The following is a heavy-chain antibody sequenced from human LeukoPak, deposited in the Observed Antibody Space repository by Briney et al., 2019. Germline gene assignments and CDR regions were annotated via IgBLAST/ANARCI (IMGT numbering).Heavy chain of an antibody. J-gene: IGHJ4*02. Sequence: GGSLRLSCAVSGFIFSNYAMSWVRQAPGKGLEWVSGIYGGGITTHYADSVKGQFTISRDNSKNTLYLQMNSLRAEDTAVYYCAKDSQAVAAYYFDYWGQGTLVTVSS. CDR1: GFIFSNYA. D-gene: IGHD6-19*01. V-gene: IGHV3-23*01. CDR2: IYGGGITT. CDR3: AKDSQAVAAYYFDY.